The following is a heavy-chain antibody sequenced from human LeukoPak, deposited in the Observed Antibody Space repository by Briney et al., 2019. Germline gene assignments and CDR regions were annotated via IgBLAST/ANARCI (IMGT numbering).Heavy chain of an antibody. Sequence: SETLSLTCTVSGGSISSYYWSWIRQPPGKGLEWIGYIYYSGSTNYNPSLKSRVTISVDTSKNQFFLKMSSVTAADTAVYYCARMHCSGGSCYQPYYFDYWGQGTLVTVSS. D-gene: IGHD2-15*01. CDR1: GGSISSYY. J-gene: IGHJ4*02. CDR3: ARMHCSGGSCYQPYYFDY. CDR2: IYYSGST. V-gene: IGHV4-59*08.